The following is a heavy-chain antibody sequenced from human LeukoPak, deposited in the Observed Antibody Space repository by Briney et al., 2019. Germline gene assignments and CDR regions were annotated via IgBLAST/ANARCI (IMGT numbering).Heavy chain of an antibody. D-gene: IGHD2/OR15-2a*01. CDR3: VKEPENRAFTRSFEI. CDR1: GFTFSSYA. J-gene: IGHJ3*02. V-gene: IGHV3-23*01. CDR2: ISGSGGST. Sequence: PEGSLRLSCAASGFTFSSYAMSWVRQAPGKGLEWVSAISGSGGSTYYADSVKGRFTISRDNSKNTVFLQMNSLRAEDTAVYYCVKEPENRAFTRSFEIWGQGTVVTVSS.